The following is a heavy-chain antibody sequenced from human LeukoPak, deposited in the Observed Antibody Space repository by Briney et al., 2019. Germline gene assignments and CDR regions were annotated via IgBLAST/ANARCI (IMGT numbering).Heavy chain of an antibody. J-gene: IGHJ3*02. Sequence: PGGSLRLSCAASGFTFSSYGMHWVRQAPGKGLEWVAFIRYDGSNKYYAGSVKGRFTISRDNSKNTLYLQMNTLRAEDTAVYYCAKDYSGGWSDAFDIWGQGAMVTVSS. D-gene: IGHD6-19*01. CDR3: AKDYSGGWSDAFDI. CDR2: IRYDGSNK. V-gene: IGHV3-30*02. CDR1: GFTFSSYG.